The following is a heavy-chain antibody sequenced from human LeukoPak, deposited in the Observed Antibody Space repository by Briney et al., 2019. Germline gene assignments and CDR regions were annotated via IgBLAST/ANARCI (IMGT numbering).Heavy chain of an antibody. J-gene: IGHJ4*02. D-gene: IGHD3-10*01. CDR1: GFIFGDYG. CDR2: IRSKAYGGTT. CDR3: TRIYGSGSYLCDY. Sequence: PGRSLRLSCTASGFIFGDYGLSWVRQAPGKGLEWVGFIRSKAYGGTTEYAASVKGRFTISRDDSKSIAYLQMNSLKTEDTAVYYCTRIYGSGSYLCDYWGQGTPVIVSS. V-gene: IGHV3-49*04.